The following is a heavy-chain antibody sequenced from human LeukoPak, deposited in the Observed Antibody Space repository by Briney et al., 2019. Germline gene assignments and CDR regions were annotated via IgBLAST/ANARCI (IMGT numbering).Heavy chain of an antibody. J-gene: IGHJ5*02. V-gene: IGHV4-34*01. D-gene: IGHD1-26*01. CDR2: INHSGST. Sequence: SETLSLTCAVYGGSFSGYYWSWIRQPPVKGLEWIGEINHSGSTNYNPSLKSRVTISVDTSKNQFSLKLSSVTAADTAVYYCARRGAKTGWFDPWGQGTLVTVSS. CDR3: ARRGAKTGWFDP. CDR1: GGSFSGYY.